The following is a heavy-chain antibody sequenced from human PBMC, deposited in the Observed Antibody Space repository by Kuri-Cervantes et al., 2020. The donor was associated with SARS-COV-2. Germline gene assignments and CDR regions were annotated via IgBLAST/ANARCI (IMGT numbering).Heavy chain of an antibody. Sequence: SETLSLTCAVYGGSFSGYYRSWIRQPPGKGLEWVGEINHSGSTNYNPSLRSRVTISVDPSKAQFSLNLISVTAADTAVYYCARLGGYRSGYNWFDPWGQGTLVTVSS. CDR1: GGSFSGYY. J-gene: IGHJ5*02. CDR3: ARLGGYRSGYNWFDP. CDR2: INHSGST. D-gene: IGHD5-18*01. V-gene: IGHV4-34*01.